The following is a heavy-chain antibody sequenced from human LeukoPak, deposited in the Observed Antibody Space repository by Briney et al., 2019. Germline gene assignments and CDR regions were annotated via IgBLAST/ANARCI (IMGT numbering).Heavy chain of an antibody. CDR1: GGSISSYY. V-gene: IGHV4-4*07. J-gene: IGHJ3*02. Sequence: SETLSLTCTVSGGSISSYYWSWIRQPAGKGLEWIGRIYPSGSTNYNPSLKSRVTISVDRSKNQFSLKLSSVTAADTAVYYCAREAMIGAFDIWGQGTMVTVSS. CDR3: AREAMIGAFDI. CDR2: IYPSGST. D-gene: IGHD3-22*01.